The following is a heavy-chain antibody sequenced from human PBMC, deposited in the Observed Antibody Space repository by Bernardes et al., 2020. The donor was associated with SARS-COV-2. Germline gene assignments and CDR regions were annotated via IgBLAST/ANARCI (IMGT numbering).Heavy chain of an antibody. V-gene: IGHV3-30*03. CDR3: SRGAVAGDHAFGI. CDR2: ISYEGSIT. CDR1: GFTLGSYG. D-gene: IGHD6-19*01. J-gene: IGHJ3*02. Sequence: GGSLRLSCVASGFTLGSYGMHWVRQAQGKGLEWVTFISYEGSITYYAESVKGRFTISRDNSKNTLYLQMYSLRLDDTAVYCCSRGAVAGDHAFGIWGQGTTVTVTS.